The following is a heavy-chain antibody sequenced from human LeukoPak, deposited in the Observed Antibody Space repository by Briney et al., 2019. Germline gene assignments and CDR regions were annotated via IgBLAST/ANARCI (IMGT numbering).Heavy chain of an antibody. V-gene: IGHV4-34*01. CDR3: ARRDPGTLDY. CDR2: INHSGST. CDR1: GGSFSGYY. Sequence: SETLSLTCAVYGGSFSGYYWSWIRQPPGKGLEWIGEINHSGSTNYNPSLKSRVTISVDTSKNQFSLKLSSVTAAGTAVYYCARRDPGTLDYWGQGTLVTVSS. D-gene: IGHD1-1*01. J-gene: IGHJ4*02.